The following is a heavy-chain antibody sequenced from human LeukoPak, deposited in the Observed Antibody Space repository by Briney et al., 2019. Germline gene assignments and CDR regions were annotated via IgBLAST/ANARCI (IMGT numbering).Heavy chain of an antibody. CDR3: ASGDQHHQLPY. CDR2: INPNSDDT. Sequence: ASVKVSCKASGYTFTGYYMHWVRQAPGQGLEWMGWINPNSDDTNYAQKFQGRVTMTRDTSISTAYMELSRLRSDDTAVYYCASGDQHHQLPYWGQGTLVAVSS. V-gene: IGHV1-2*02. J-gene: IGHJ4*02. CDR1: GYTFTGYY. D-gene: IGHD2-2*01.